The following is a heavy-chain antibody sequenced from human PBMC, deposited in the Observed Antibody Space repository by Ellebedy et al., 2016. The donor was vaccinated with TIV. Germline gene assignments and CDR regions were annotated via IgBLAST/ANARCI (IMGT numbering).Heavy chain of an antibody. CDR2: IRSSGFST. V-gene: IGHV3-23*01. Sequence: GESLKISCAASGFTFRNFAMTWVRQAPGKGLDGVPSIRSSGFSTDYADSVRGRVTISRDNSKNTLYLQMNSLRADDSAVYYCAKLDSSGYYYGRFDYWGQGTLVTVSS. CDR3: AKLDSSGYYYGRFDY. CDR1: GFTFRNFA. D-gene: IGHD3-22*01. J-gene: IGHJ4*02.